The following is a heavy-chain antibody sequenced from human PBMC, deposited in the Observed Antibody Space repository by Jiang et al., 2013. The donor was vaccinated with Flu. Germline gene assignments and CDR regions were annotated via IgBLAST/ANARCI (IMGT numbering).Heavy chain of an antibody. J-gene: IGHJ4*02. D-gene: IGHD3-3*01. CDR3: ARAHYDFWSGLIDS. Sequence: VQLVESGGGVVQPGRSLRLSCTVSGFNFRTYGMHWVRRTPGKGLEWVAVIWYDGGNIHYADSVKGRFTISRDNSENTVSLQMDSLRADDTGIYYCARAHYDFWSGLIDSWGQGTLVTVSS. CDR2: IWYDGGNI. CDR1: GFNFRTYG. V-gene: IGHV3-33*01.